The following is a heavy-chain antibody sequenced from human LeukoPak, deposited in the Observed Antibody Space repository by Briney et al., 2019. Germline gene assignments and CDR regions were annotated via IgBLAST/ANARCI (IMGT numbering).Heavy chain of an antibody. Sequence: GGSLRLSCAASGFTFSSYAMGWVRQAPGKGLEWVLAISGSGGSTYYADSVKGRFIISRDNSKNTLYLQMNSLRAEDTAVYYCAKAYTIFGVVIDGFDYWGQGTLVTVSS. CDR1: GFTFSSYA. D-gene: IGHD3-3*01. V-gene: IGHV3-23*01. J-gene: IGHJ4*02. CDR2: ISGSGGST. CDR3: AKAYTIFGVVIDGFDY.